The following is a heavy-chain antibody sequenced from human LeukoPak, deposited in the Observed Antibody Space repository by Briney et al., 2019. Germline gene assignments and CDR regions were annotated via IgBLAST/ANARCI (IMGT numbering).Heavy chain of an antibody. V-gene: IGHV3-30*02. D-gene: IGHD3-22*01. CDR3: AKDQSSGYYPDAFDI. J-gene: IGHJ3*02. CDR1: RFTFSSYD. Sequence: PGGSLRLSCAASRFTFSSYDMHWVRQAPGKGLELVAFIRYDGSNKYYADSVKGRFTISRDNSKNTLYLQMNSLRAEDTAVYYCAKDQSSGYYPDAFDIWGQGTMVTVSS. CDR2: IRYDGSNK.